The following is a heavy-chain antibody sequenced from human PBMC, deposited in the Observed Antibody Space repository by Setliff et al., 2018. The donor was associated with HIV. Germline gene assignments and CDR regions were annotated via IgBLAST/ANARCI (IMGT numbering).Heavy chain of an antibody. J-gene: IGHJ3*02. CDR3: ARHDPWFGESNDAFDI. D-gene: IGHD3-10*01. CDR1: GYTFSAYG. CDR2: ISAYNGNT. Sequence: ASVKVSCKASGYTFSAYGISWVRQAPGQGLEWMGWISAYNGNTNYAQKLQDRVTMTTDTSTRTAYMELSRLRSDDTAVYYCARHDPWFGESNDAFDIWGQGTMVTVSS. V-gene: IGHV1-18*01.